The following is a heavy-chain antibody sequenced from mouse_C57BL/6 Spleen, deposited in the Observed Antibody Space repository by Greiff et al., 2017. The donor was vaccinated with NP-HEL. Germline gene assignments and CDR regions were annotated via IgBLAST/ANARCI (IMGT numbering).Heavy chain of an antibody. Sequence: EVQLVESGGDLVKPGGSLKLSCAASGFTFSSYGMSWVRQTPDKRLEWVATISSGGSYTYYPDSVKGRFTISRDNAKNTLYLQMSSLKSEDTAMYYWARPNYGSSYSYFDVWGTGTTVTVSS. CDR2: ISSGGSYT. CDR1: GFTFSSYG. CDR3: ARPNYGSSYSYFDV. J-gene: IGHJ1*03. V-gene: IGHV5-6*01. D-gene: IGHD1-1*01.